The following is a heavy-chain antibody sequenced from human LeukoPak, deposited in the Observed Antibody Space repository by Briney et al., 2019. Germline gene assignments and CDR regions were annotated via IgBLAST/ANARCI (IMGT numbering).Heavy chain of an antibody. J-gene: IGHJ4*02. V-gene: IGHV1-2*06. CDR3: ARGYSSSWLDY. CDR1: GCTFTSYG. Sequence: GASVKVPCKASGCTFTSYGISWVRQAPGQGLEWMGRINPNSGGTKYAQKFQGRVTMTTDTSINTAYLELSRLRSDDTAVYYCARGYSSSWLDYWGQGTLVTVSS. D-gene: IGHD6-13*01. CDR2: INPNSGGT.